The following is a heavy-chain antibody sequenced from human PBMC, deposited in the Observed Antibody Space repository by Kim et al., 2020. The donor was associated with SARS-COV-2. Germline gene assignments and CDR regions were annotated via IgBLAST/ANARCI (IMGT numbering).Heavy chain of an antibody. D-gene: IGHD6-6*01. CDR1: GDSISSSSNY. Sequence: SETLSLTCTVSGDSISSSSNYWALIRQPPGKGLEWIGSVYNTGSTYYNPSLRSRLTMSVDASKNHFSLTLSSVTVADTAIYFCAASISAQFDYWGQGILV. CDR2: VYNTGST. CDR3: AASISAQFDY. V-gene: IGHV4-39*01. J-gene: IGHJ4*02.